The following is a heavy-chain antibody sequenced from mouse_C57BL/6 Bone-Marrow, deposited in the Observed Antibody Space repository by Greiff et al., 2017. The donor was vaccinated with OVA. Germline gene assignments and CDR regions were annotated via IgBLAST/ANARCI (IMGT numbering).Heavy chain of an antibody. J-gene: IGHJ2*01. Sequence: EVKVVESGGGLVKPGGSLKLSCAASGFTFSDYGMHWVRQAPEKGLEWVAYISSGSSTIYYADTVKGRFTISRDNAKNTLFLQMTSLRSEDTAMYYCATGDGYYFDYWGQGTTLTVSS. CDR3: ATGDGYYFDY. V-gene: IGHV5-17*01. CDR1: GFTFSDYG. D-gene: IGHD2-3*01. CDR2: ISSGSSTI.